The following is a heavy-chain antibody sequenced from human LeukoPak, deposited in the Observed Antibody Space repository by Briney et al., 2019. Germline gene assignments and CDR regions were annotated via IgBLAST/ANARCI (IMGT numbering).Heavy chain of an antibody. J-gene: IGHJ4*02. V-gene: IGHV4-59*08. Sequence: KPSETLSLTCTVSGGSISSYYWSWIRQPPGKGLEWIGYIYYSGSTNYNPSLKSRVTISVDTSKNQFSLKLSSVTAADTAVYYCARLETTVTLFDYWGQGTLVTVSS. D-gene: IGHD4-11*01. CDR2: IYYSGST. CDR1: GGSISSYY. CDR3: ARLETTVTLFDY.